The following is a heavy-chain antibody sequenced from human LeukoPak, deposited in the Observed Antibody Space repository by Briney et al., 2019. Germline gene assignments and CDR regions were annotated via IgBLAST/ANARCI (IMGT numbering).Heavy chain of an antibody. Sequence: GASVKVSCKASGYTFTSYYMHWVRQAPGQGLEWMGIINPSGGSTSYAQKFQGRVTMTRDTSTSTVYMELSSLRSEDTAVYYCARDSESLKYYYGSGRRPIAFDIWGQGTMVTVSS. J-gene: IGHJ3*02. CDR2: INPSGGST. D-gene: IGHD3-10*01. CDR3: ARDSESLKYYYGSGRRPIAFDI. V-gene: IGHV1-46*01. CDR1: GYTFTSYY.